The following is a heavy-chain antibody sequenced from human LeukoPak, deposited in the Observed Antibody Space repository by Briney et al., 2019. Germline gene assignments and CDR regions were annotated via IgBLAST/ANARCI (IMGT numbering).Heavy chain of an antibody. J-gene: IGHJ3*02. Sequence: GGSLRLSCAASGFTFSDYYMSWIRQAPGKGLEGVSYISSSGSTIYYADSVKGRFTISRDNAKNSLYLQMNSLRAEDTAVYYCARAIPSLVRFLEWSHAFDIWGQGTMVTVSS. D-gene: IGHD3-3*01. CDR2: ISSSGSTI. V-gene: IGHV3-11*04. CDR1: GFTFSDYY. CDR3: ARAIPSLVRFLEWSHAFDI.